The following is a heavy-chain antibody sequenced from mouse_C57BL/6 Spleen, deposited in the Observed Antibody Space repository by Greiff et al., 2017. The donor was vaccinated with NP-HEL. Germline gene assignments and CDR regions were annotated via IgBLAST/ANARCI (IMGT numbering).Heavy chain of an antibody. CDR1: GFSLTSYG. V-gene: IGHV2-5*01. CDR3: AKSAGGSSPSFDY. J-gene: IGHJ2*01. CDR2: IWRGGST. Sequence: VQRVESGPGLVQPSQSLSITCTVSGFSLTSYGVHWVRQSPGKGLEWLGVIWRGGSTDYNAAFMSRLSITKDNSKSQVFFKMNSLQADDTAIYYCAKSAGGSSPSFDYWGQGTTLTVSS. D-gene: IGHD1-1*01.